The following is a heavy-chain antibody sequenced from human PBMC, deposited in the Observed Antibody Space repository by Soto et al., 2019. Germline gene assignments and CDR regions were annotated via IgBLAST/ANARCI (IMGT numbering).Heavy chain of an antibody. CDR3: ASGRYVYESGYCQYYYYCLDA. D-gene: IGHD3-9*01. CDR2: MNPNSGNT. V-gene: IGHV1-8*01. J-gene: IGHJ6*02. Sequence: ASVKVSCKASGYTFTSYDINWVRQATGQGLEWMGWMNPNSGNTGYAQKFQGRVTMTRNTSISTAYMELSSLRSEDTAVYYCASGRYVYESGYCQYYYYCLDAWGQGTTVTVSS. CDR1: GYTFTSYD.